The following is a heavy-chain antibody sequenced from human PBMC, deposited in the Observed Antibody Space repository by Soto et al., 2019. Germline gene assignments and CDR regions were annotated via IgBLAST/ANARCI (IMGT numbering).Heavy chain of an antibody. D-gene: IGHD3-3*01. CDR1: GVSISGYY. Sequence: SETLSLTCTVSGVSISGYYWSWIRQPPGKGLEWIGYIYYTGITNYSPSLKSRVTISVDTSKNQFSLKLNSVTAADTAVYYRAMFSDFWSGYYWFDPWGQGTLVTVSS. V-gene: IGHV4-59*01. J-gene: IGHJ5*02. CDR3: AMFSDFWSGYYWFDP. CDR2: IYYTGIT.